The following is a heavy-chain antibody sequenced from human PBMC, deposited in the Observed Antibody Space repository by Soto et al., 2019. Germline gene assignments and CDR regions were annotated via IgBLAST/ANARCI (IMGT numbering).Heavy chain of an antibody. CDR3: ARESRSCSGGSCYFLPGIDY. J-gene: IGHJ4*02. D-gene: IGHD2-15*01. CDR1: GGTFSSYA. V-gene: IGHV1-69*12. CDR2: IIPIFGTA. Sequence: QVQLVQSGAEVKKPGSSVKVSCKASGGTFSSYAISWVRQAPGQGLEWMGGIIPIFGTANYAQKFQGRVTITADDSTSTAYLERSSLRSEDTAVYYCARESRSCSGGSCYFLPGIDYWGQGTLVTVSS.